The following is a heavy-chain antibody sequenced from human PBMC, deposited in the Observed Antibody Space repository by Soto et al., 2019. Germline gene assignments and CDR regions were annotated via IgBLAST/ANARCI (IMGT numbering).Heavy chain of an antibody. Sequence: KSSETLSLTCAVHGGSFSGYYWTWIRQPPGKGLEWIGDINHSGSTNYNSSLKSRVTISVDTSKNQLSLKLRSVTAADTAVYYCAREEVPQWFTRGYYGMDVWGQGTTVTVS. V-gene: IGHV4-34*01. D-gene: IGHD2-2*01. CDR3: AREEVPQWFTRGYYGMDV. CDR2: INHSGST. J-gene: IGHJ6*02. CDR1: GGSFSGYY.